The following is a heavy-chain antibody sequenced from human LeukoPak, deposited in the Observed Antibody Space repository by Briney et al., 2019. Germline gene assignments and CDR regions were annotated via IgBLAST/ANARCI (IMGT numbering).Heavy chain of an antibody. V-gene: IGHV3-23*01. J-gene: IGHJ4*02. CDR2: ISGSGGST. Sequence: GGSLRLSCAASGFTFSSYAMSWVRQAPGKGLEWVSAISGSGGSTYYADSVKGRFTISRDNSKDTLYLQMNSLRAEDTAVYYCAKDERASRPPTSPHFDYWGQGTLVTVSS. D-gene: IGHD2/OR15-2a*01. CDR1: GFTFSSYA. CDR3: AKDERASRPPTSPHFDY.